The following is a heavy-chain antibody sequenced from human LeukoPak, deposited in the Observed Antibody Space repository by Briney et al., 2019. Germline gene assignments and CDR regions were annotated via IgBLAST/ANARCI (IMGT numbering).Heavy chain of an antibody. CDR2: IYHSGTT. CDR3: ARKENVYYYFDY. Sequence: SETLSLTCAVSGYSLTSSSWWGWIRQPPGKGLEWIGYIYHSGTTYYNPSLQSRVTMSVDTSKNQFSLKLGSVTAVDTAVYYCARKENVYYYFDYWGQGTLVTVSS. J-gene: IGHJ4*02. D-gene: IGHD3-10*01. V-gene: IGHV4-28*01. CDR1: GYSLTSSSW.